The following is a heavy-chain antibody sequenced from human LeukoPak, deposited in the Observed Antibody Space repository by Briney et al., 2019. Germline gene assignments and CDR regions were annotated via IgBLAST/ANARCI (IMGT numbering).Heavy chain of an antibody. Sequence: GASVKVSCKASGYTFTGYYMHWVRQAPGQGLEWMGWINPNSGGTNYAQKFQGRVTMTRATSISTAYMELSRLRSDDTAVHYCARETGAIFGVVTNWGQGTLVTVSS. CDR2: INPNSGGT. CDR1: GYTFTGYY. D-gene: IGHD3-3*01. V-gene: IGHV1-2*02. J-gene: IGHJ4*02. CDR3: ARETGAIFGVVTN.